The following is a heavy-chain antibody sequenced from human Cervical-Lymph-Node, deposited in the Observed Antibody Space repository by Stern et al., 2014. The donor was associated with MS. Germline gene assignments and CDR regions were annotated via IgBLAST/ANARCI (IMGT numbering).Heavy chain of an antibody. CDR3: ERDSLRGDSSNWFTNWFDP. CDR2: IYHSGST. D-gene: IGHD6-13*01. J-gene: IGHJ5*02. V-gene: IGHV4-31*03. CDR1: GGSINSGNFF. Sequence: QVQLQESGPGLVKPSQSLSLTCTVSGGSINSGNFFWTWIRQLPGKGLEWIVYIYHSGSTYFNPSLKSRVIMFVALSKNLFFPNLNAVTVADTAVYFCERDSLRGDSSNWFTNWFDPWGQGTQVTVSS.